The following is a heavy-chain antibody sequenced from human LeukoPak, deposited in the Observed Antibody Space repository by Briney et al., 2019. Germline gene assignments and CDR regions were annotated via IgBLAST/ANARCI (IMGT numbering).Heavy chain of an antibody. V-gene: IGHV3-7*01. J-gene: IGHJ4*02. CDR2: IKQDGSEK. CDR1: GFTFSRYW. D-gene: IGHD3-16*02. Sequence: GGSLRLSCAASGFTFSRYWMSWVRQAPGKGLEWVANIKQDGSEKYYVDSVKGRFTISRDNAKNSLYLQMNSLRAEDTAVYYCARDAYDYVWGSYRLPLDYWGQGTLVTVSS. CDR3: ARDAYDYVWGSYRLPLDY.